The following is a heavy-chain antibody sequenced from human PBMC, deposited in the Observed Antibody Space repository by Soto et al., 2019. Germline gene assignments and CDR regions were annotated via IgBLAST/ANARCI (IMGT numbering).Heavy chain of an antibody. V-gene: IGHV4-34*01. Sequence: QVQLQQWGAGLLKPSETLSLTCAVYGGSFSDYFWTWIRQPPGKGLEWIGEINHSGSTNFNPSLKSRVAISADTSRNQFSLRVTSVTAADTAVYYCAGREFASSSFHYYYYAVDVWGHWTTVTVSS. CDR2: INHSGST. CDR1: GGSFSDYF. D-gene: IGHD6-6*01. J-gene: IGHJ6*02. CDR3: AGREFASSSFHYYYYAVDV.